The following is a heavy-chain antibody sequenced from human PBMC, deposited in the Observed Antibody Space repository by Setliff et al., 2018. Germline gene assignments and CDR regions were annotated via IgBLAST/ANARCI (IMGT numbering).Heavy chain of an antibody. CDR2: IYYRGDT. V-gene: IGHV4-39*01. J-gene: IGHJ4*02. D-gene: IGHD1-1*01. CDR1: GASLNSGTYY. Sequence: SETLSLTCTVSGASLNSGTYYWGWIRQPPGKGLEWIGRIYYRGDTYYNASLKGRLTISVDTAQNQFSLRLTSVTAADTAVYYCARTGTYRYFDYWGQGALVTV. CDR3: ARTGTYRYFDY.